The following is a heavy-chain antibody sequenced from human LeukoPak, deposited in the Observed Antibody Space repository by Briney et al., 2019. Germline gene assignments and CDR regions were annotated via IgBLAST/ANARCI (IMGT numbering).Heavy chain of an antibody. CDR2: IIPIFGTA. CDR3: ASAPPANYDSSGYGAFDI. D-gene: IGHD3-22*01. J-gene: IGHJ3*02. V-gene: IGHV1-69*06. CDR1: GGTFSSYA. Sequence: GASVKVSCKASGGTFSSYAISWVRQAPGQGLEWMGGIIPIFGTANYAQKFQGRVTITADKSTSTAYMELSSLRSEDTAVYYCASAPPANYDSSGYGAFDIWGQGTMVTVSS.